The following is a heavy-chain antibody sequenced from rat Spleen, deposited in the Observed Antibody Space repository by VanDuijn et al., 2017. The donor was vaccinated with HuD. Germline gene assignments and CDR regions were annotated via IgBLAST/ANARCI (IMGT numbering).Heavy chain of an antibody. Sequence: EVQLVESDGGLVQPGRSLKLSCAASGFTFSDYYMAWVRQAPTKGLEWVATISYDGSSTYYRDSVKGRFTISRDNAKNTLYLQMDSLRSEDTATYYCAKGYNSYFDYWGQGVMVTVSS. J-gene: IGHJ2*01. D-gene: IGHD1-5*01. CDR2: ISYDGSST. V-gene: IGHV5-29*01. CDR3: AKGYNSYFDY. CDR1: GFTFSDYY.